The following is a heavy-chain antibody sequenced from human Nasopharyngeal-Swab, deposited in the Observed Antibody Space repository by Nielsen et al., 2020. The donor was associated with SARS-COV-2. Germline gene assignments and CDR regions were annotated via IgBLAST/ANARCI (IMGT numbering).Heavy chain of an antibody. V-gene: IGHV3-74*01. J-gene: IGHJ4*02. CDR3: ARDKDGIGLASDY. CDR2: ITNDGGTT. D-gene: IGHD1-1*01. Sequence: GESLKISCAASGFTFSTYWMHWFRQTPGKGLVWVSRITNDGGTTTYADSVKGRFTISRDNARNTLYLQMNSLRAEDTAVYYCARDKDGIGLASDYWGQGTLVTVSS. CDR1: GFTFSTYW.